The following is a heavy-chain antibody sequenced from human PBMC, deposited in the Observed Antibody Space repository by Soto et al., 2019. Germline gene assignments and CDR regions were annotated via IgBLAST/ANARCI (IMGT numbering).Heavy chain of an antibody. CDR3: AKFSRSCYYDSSGYH. J-gene: IGHJ4*02. Sequence: PGGSLRLSCAASGFTFSSYAMSWVRQAPGKGLEWLSAISTSGGGTYYADSVKGRFTISRDNSKNTLYLQMNSLRAEDTAVYYCAKFSRSCYYDSSGYHWGQGTLVTVSS. CDR2: ISTSGGGT. D-gene: IGHD3-22*01. CDR1: GFTFSSYA. V-gene: IGHV3-23*01.